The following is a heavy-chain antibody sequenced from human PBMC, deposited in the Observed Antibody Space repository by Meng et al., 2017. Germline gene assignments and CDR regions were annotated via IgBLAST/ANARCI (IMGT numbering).Heavy chain of an antibody. CDR2: IYYSGST. Sequence: SETLSLTCTVSGGSIISSSYYWGWIRQPPGKGLEWIGSIYYSGSTYYNPSLKSRVTISVDTSKNQFSLKLGSVTAADTAVYYCARVDVDDYGDYFCSLDAFDIWGQGTMVTV. D-gene: IGHD4-17*01. V-gene: IGHV4-39*07. CDR1: GGSIISSSYY. J-gene: IGHJ3*02. CDR3: ARVDVDDYGDYFCSLDAFDI.